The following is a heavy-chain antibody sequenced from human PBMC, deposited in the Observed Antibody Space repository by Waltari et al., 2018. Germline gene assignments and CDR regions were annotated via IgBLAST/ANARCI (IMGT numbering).Heavy chain of an antibody. D-gene: IGHD2-2*01. CDR1: GGAISGSVYY. CDR3: ARPGSSSPYYWFNP. J-gene: IGHJ5*02. Sequence: QVQLQESGPGLVEPSGTLSLTCTVSGGAISGSVYYWGWLRQTPGKGLEWIASIYHDGTSYYTPSLKSRVTISVDTSENKFSLKLNSVTAADTAIYYCARPGSSSPYYWFNPWGQGILVTVSS. CDR2: IYHDGTS. V-gene: IGHV4-39*01.